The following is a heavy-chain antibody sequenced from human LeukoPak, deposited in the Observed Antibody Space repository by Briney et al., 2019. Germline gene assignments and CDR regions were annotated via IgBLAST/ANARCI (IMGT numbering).Heavy chain of an antibody. D-gene: IGHD2-2*01. Sequence: GASVKVSCRASGYTFTDYYIHWVRQAPGQGLEWMGWINPDNGGTNYAQKFQGRVTMTRDTSIRTVYMDLSRLRSDDTAVSYCTREARVGNWFDPWGQGTQVTVSS. CDR2: INPDNGGT. J-gene: IGHJ5*02. CDR1: GYTFTDYY. V-gene: IGHV1-2*02. CDR3: TREARVGNWFDP.